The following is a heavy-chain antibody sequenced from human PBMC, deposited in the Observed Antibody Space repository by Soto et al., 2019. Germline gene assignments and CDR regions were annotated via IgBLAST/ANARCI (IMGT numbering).Heavy chain of an antibody. J-gene: IGHJ6*02. CDR1: GGTFSSYA. Sequence: SVKVSCKASGGTFSSYAISWVRQAPGQGLEWLGGIIPIFDTANYAQKFQGRVTITADESTSTAYMELSSLRSEDTAVYYCARHDCISSSCYYYYYYGMDVWGQGTTVTVSS. CDR3: ARHDCISSSCYYYYYYGMDV. CDR2: IIPIFDTA. V-gene: IGHV1-69*13. D-gene: IGHD2-2*01.